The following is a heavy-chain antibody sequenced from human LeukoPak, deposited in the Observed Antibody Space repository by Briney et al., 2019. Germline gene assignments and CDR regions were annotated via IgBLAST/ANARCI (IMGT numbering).Heavy chain of an antibody. V-gene: IGHV3-43*01. D-gene: IGHD5-12*01. CDR2: ITWDGGST. Sequence: PGGSLRLSCAASGFIFNGYSMHWVRQVPGEGLEWVSLITWDGGSTNYAESVKGRFTISRDNDKKSLYLQMRRLRHEDTAIYYCGRDLGYGNLGVFDWGQGTLVTVSS. CDR1: GFIFNGYS. CDR3: GRDLGYGNLGVFD. J-gene: IGHJ4*02.